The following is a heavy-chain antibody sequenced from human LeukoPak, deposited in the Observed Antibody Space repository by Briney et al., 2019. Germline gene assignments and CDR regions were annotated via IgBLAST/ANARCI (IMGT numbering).Heavy chain of an antibody. J-gene: IGHJ3*02. CDR2: IHYTGTT. V-gene: IGHV4-59*08. Sequence: MTSETLSLTCIVSGGSINNHYWTWIRQTPGKGLEWIGDIHYTGTTKYNPSLKSLVTISIDTSKNQFSLELSSVTATDTAVYFCATNRAGTYDRPFDIWGQGTMVTVSS. D-gene: IGHD1-26*01. CDR3: ATNRAGTYDRPFDI. CDR1: GGSINNHY.